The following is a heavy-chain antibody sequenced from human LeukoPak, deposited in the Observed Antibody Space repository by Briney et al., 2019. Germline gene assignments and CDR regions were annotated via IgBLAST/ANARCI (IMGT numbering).Heavy chain of an antibody. V-gene: IGHV1-24*01. J-gene: IGHJ5*02. CDR1: GYTLTELS. CDR3: ATYYYDSSGFNWFDP. D-gene: IGHD3-22*01. Sequence: ASVKVSCKVSGYTLTELSMHWVRQAPGKGLEWMGSFDPEDGETIYAQKFQGRVTMTEDTSTDTAYMELSSLRSEDTAVYYCATYYYDSSGFNWFDPWGQGTLVTVSS. CDR2: FDPEDGET.